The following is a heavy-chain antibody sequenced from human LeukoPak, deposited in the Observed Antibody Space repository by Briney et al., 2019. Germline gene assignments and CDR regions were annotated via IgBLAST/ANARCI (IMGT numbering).Heavy chain of an antibody. CDR1: GYTLTELS. CDR2: FDPEDGET. Sequence: ASVKVSCKVSGYTLTELSMHWVRQAPGNGLEWMGGFDPEDGETIYAQKFQGRVTMTEDTSIDTAYMELSSLRSEDTAVYYCATLSSSWYRGGDYWGQGTLVTVSS. V-gene: IGHV1-24*01. J-gene: IGHJ4*02. CDR3: ATLSSSWYRGGDY. D-gene: IGHD6-13*01.